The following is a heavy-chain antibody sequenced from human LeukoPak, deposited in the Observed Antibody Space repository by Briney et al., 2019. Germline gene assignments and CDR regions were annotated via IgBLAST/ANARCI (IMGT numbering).Heavy chain of an antibody. CDR1: GYTFTGYY. D-gene: IGHD2-15*01. V-gene: IGHV1-2*06. J-gene: IGHJ3*02. CDR2: INPNRGGT. Sequence: ASVKVSCKASGYTFTGYYMHWVRQAPGQGLEWMGRINPNRGGTNYAQKFQGRVTMTRDTSISTAYMELSRLRSDDTAVYYCAREARLGCSGGSCFNDAFDIWGQRTMVTVSS. CDR3: AREARLGCSGGSCFNDAFDI.